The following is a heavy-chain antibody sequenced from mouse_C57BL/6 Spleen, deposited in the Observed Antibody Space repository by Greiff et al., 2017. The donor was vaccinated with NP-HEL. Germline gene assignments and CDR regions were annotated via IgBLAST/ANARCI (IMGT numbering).Heavy chain of an antibody. V-gene: IGHV1-80*01. CDR1: GYAFSSYW. J-gene: IGHJ2*01. D-gene: IGHD4-1*01. Sequence: VQLQQSGAELVKPGASVKISCKASGYAFSSYWMNWVTQRPGKGLEWIGQIYPGDGDTNYNGKFKGKATLTADKSSSTAYMQLSSLPSEDSAVYVWARSPGNYFDYWGQGTTLTVSS. CDR3: ARSPGNYFDY. CDR2: IYPGDGDT.